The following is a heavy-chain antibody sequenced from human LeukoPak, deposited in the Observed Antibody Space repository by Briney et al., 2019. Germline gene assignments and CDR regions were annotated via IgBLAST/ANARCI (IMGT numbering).Heavy chain of an antibody. J-gene: IGHJ3*02. V-gene: IGHV4-38-2*02. CDR3: ARVRGGWYLNTLGAFDI. CDR2: IYHSGGT. CDR1: GYSISSGYY. Sequence: SETLSLTRTVSGYSISSGYYWGWIRQPPGKGLEWIGSIYHSGGTYYNPSLKSRVTISVDTSKNQFSLKLSSVTAADTAVYYCARVRGGWYLNTLGAFDIWGQGTMVTVSS. D-gene: IGHD6-19*01.